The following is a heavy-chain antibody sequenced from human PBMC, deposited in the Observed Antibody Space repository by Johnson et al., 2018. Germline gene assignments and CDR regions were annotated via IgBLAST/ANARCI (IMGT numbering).Heavy chain of an antibody. CDR1: GGTFSSYA. D-gene: IGHD2-8*02. V-gene: IGHV1-69*06. J-gene: IGHJ6*02. Sequence: QVQLVQSGAEVKKPGSSVKVSCKASGGTFSSYALNWVRQAPGQGLEWLGGIIPFFGTTNYTQKFLDRVTITADTPTSTVYMEVGSLRYEDSAVYYCVRGDIVLVPTKDKWWYYGMDVWGQGSTVIVSS. CDR2: IIPFFGTT. CDR3: VRGDIVLVPTKDKWWYYGMDV.